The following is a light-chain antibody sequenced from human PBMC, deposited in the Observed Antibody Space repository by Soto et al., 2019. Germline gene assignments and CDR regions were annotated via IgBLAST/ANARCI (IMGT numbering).Light chain of an antibody. Sequence: EIVLTQSPGTLSVSPGARVTLSCRASQSVDINLAWHQQRAGQAPRLLVYGASTKATDMPGRFSGRGSGTELTLTINNLQSEDCEVYDCQQYRNWPRTFGQGTKVDI. CDR3: QQYRNWPRT. V-gene: IGKV3-15*01. CDR2: GAS. CDR1: QSVDIN. J-gene: IGKJ1*01.